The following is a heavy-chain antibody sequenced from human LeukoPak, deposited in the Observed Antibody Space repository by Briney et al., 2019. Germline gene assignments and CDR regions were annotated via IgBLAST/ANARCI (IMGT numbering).Heavy chain of an antibody. CDR2: ISGSGGST. J-gene: IGHJ5*02. D-gene: IGHD3-3*01. V-gene: IGHV3-23*01. CDR3: ARSDYDFWSGYYTWNWFDP. CDR1: GFTFSSDA. Sequence: GGSLRLSCAASGFTFSSDAMSWVRQAPGKGLEWVSAISGSGGSTYYADSVKGRFTVSRDNSKNTLYLQMNSLRAEDTAVYYCARSDYDFWSGYYTWNWFDPWGQGTLVTVSS.